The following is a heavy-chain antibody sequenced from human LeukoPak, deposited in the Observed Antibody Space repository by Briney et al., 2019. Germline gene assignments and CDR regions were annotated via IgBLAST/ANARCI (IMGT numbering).Heavy chain of an antibody. CDR3: ARAGYSNTRGAFNI. CDR2: IRYDGSNK. CDR1: GFTFSSYG. J-gene: IGHJ3*02. D-gene: IGHD6-13*01. Sequence: GGSLRLSCAASGFTFSSYGMHWVRQAPGKGLEWVAFIRYDGSNKYYADSVKGRFTISRDNAKNSLYLQINSLRAEDTAVYYCARAGYSNTRGAFNIWGQGTMVTVSS. V-gene: IGHV3-30*02.